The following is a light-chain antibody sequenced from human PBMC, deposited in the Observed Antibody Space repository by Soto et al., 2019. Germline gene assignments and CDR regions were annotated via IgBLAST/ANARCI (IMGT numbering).Light chain of an antibody. J-gene: IGKJ1*01. V-gene: IGKV3-20*01. Sequence: EIVLTHSPGTLSLSPCERATLSFSASQSVSSSYLAWYQQKPGQAPRLLIYGASSRATGVPDRFSGSGSGTDFTLTISRLEPEDFAVYYCHQYGSSSWTFGQGTKVDI. CDR1: QSVSSSY. CDR2: GAS. CDR3: HQYGSSSWT.